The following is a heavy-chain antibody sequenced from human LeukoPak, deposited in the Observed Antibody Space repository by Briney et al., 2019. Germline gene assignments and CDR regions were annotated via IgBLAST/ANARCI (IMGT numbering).Heavy chain of an antibody. CDR2: ISYDGSNK. CDR3: AKDVGDYDAFDI. V-gene: IGHV3-30*18. CDR1: GFTFSSYG. D-gene: IGHD4-17*01. Sequence: RSGGSLRLSCAASGFTFSSYGMHWVRQAPGKGLEWVAVISYDGSNKYYADSVKGRFTISRDNSKNTLYLQMNSLRAEDTAVYYCAKDVGDYDAFDIWGQGTMVTVSS. J-gene: IGHJ3*02.